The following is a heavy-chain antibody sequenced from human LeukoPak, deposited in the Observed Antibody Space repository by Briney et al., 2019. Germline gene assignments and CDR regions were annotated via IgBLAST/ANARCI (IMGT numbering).Heavy chain of an antibody. V-gene: IGHV1-2*02. CDR2: LNPYSGAT. J-gene: IGHJ5*02. D-gene: IGHD2-15*01. CDR3: ARGGCGTGNCYTSWLDP. Sequence: ASVKVSCKASGYTFTRHYMHWVRQAPGQGLEWMGWLNPYSGATNFALSFRGRVTMTRDTSISTAYMQLTRLSFDDTAVYYCARGGCGTGNCYTSWLDPWGQGTLVTVPS. CDR1: GYTFTRHY.